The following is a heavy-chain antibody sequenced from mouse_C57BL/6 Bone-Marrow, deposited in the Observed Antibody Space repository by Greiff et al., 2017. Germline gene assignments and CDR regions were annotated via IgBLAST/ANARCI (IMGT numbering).Heavy chain of an antibody. CDR3: TTYDYGFAY. D-gene: IGHD2-4*01. V-gene: IGHV14-1*01. Sequence: VQLQQSGAELVRPGASVKLSCTASGFNIKDYYMHWVKQRPEQGLEWIGRIDPEDGDTAYAPKFQGKATMTADTSSKTAYLQSSSLASEDTAVYYCTTYDYGFAYWAKGLWSLSLQ. CDR1: GFNIKDYY. CDR2: IDPEDGDT. J-gene: IGHJ3*01.